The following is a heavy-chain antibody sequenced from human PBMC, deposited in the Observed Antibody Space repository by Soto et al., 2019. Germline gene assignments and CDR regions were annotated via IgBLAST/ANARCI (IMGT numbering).Heavy chain of an antibody. CDR3: ARDRPFGHDY. CDR1: GFTFSSYS. CDR2: ISSSSSTI. D-gene: IGHD3-10*01. J-gene: IGHJ4*02. Sequence: EVQLVESGGGLVQPGGSLRLSCAASGFTFSSYSMNGVRQAPGKGLEWVSYISSSSSTIYYADSVKGRFTISRDNAKNSLYLQMNSLRAEDTAVYYCARDRPFGHDYWGQGTLVTVSS. V-gene: IGHV3-48*01.